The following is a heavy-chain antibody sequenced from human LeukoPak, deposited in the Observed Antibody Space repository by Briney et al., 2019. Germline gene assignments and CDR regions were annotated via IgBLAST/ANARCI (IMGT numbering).Heavy chain of an antibody. Sequence: GASVKVSCKASGYTFSTYGISWVRQAPGQGLEWMGWINTNTGNPTYAQGFTGRFVFSLDTSVSTAYLQISSLKAEDTAVYYCARGGDSSSWYRDAFDIWGQGTMVTVSS. CDR1: GYTFSTYG. D-gene: IGHD6-13*01. J-gene: IGHJ3*02. CDR2: INTNTGNP. CDR3: ARGGDSSSWYRDAFDI. V-gene: IGHV7-4-1*02.